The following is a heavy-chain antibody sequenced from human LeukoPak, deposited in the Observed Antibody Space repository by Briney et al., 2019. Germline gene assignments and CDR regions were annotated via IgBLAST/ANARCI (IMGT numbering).Heavy chain of an antibody. D-gene: IGHD5-18*01. Sequence: GGSLRLSCAASGFTFSSYGMHWVRQAPGKGLEWVAFIRYDGSNKYYADSVKGRFTISRDNSKNTLYLQMNSLRAEDTAVYYCAKARGLWSPIDYWGQGTLVTVSS. J-gene: IGHJ4*02. CDR1: GFTFSSYG. CDR3: AKARGLWSPIDY. CDR2: IRYDGSNK. V-gene: IGHV3-30*02.